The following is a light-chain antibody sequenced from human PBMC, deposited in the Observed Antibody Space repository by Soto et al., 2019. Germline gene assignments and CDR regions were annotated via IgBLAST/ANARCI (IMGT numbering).Light chain of an antibody. J-gene: IGKJ2*01. Sequence: DIVMTQSPDSLAVSLGERATINCMSSQSVLYSSNNKKYLAWYHQKPGQPPKLLIYWASNRESGVPDRFSGSGSGTDFTLTISSLQAEDVAVYYCQQYYATPYTFGQGTKLEI. CDR3: QQYYATPYT. CDR2: WAS. CDR1: QSVLYSSNNKKY. V-gene: IGKV4-1*01.